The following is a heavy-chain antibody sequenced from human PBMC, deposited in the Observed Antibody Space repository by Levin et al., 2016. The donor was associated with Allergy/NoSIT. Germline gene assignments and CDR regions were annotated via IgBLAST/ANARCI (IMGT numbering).Heavy chain of an antibody. J-gene: IGHJ4*02. CDR3: ARERDSSGPFDY. Sequence: WIRQPPGKGLEWIGYIYYSGSTNYNPSLKSRVTISVDTSKNQFSLKLSSVTAADTAVYYCARERDSSGPFDYWGQGTLVTVSS. V-gene: IGHV4-59*01. CDR2: IYYSGST. D-gene: IGHD3-22*01.